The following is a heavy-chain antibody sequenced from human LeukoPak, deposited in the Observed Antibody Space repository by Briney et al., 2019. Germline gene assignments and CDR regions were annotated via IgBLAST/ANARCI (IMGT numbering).Heavy chain of an antibody. CDR2: IIPIFGTA. CDR1: GGTFSSYA. D-gene: IGHD2-2*01. CDR3: ARSIVVVPAAMSYNWFDP. Sequence: ASVKVSCKASGGTFSSYAISWVRQAPGQGLEWMGGIIPIFGTANYAQKFQGRVTITTDESTSTAYMELSSLRSEDTAVYYCARSIVVVPAAMSYNWFDPWGQGTLVTVSS. V-gene: IGHV1-69*05. J-gene: IGHJ5*02.